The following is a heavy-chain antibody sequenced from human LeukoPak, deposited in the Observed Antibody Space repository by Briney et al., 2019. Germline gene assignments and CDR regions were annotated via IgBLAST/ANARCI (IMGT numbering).Heavy chain of an antibody. CDR3: ARVGVVAITAHFDY. Sequence: SQTLSLTCTVSGGSISNSDYYWSWIRQPPGKGLEWIGYIYYSGSTYYNPSLKGRVPISVDTSNNQFSLKVNSVTAADTAVYYCARVGVVAITAHFDYWGQGTLVTVSS. CDR2: IYYSGST. J-gene: IGHJ4*02. V-gene: IGHV4-30-4*08. D-gene: IGHD2-21*01. CDR1: GGSISNSDYY.